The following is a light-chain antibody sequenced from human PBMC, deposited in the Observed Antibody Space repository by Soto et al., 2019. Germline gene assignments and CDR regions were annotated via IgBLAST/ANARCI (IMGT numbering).Light chain of an antibody. J-gene: IGLJ3*02. Sequence: QSALTQPPSASGSPGQSVTISCTGTSSDVGAYKYVSWYQQYPGKAPKLMIYEVSKRPSGVPDRFSGSKSGNTASLTVSGLQAEDEADYYCTSYVGSDIWVFGGGTKVIVL. CDR3: TSYVGSDIWV. V-gene: IGLV2-8*01. CDR1: SSDVGAYKY. CDR2: EVS.